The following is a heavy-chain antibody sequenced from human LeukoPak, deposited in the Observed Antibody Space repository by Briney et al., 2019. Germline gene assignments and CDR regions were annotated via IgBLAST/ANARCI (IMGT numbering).Heavy chain of an antibody. CDR1: GGSINTYY. CDR3: ARYSYGEYFDY. V-gene: IGHV4-4*07. J-gene: IGHJ4*02. CDR2: IYSSGTT. Sequence: SETLSLTCTVSGGSINTYYWSWIRQPAGKGLEWIGRIYSSGTTHYNPSLKSRVTMSVDTSKNQFSLKLSSVTAADTAVYYCARYSYGEYFDYWGQGTLVTVSS. D-gene: IGHD5-18*01.